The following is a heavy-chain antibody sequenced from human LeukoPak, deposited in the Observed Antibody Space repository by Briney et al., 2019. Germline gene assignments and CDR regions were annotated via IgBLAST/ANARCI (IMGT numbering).Heavy chain of an antibody. D-gene: IGHD4-23*01. Sequence: ASVKVSCKASGYTFTGYYMHWVRQAPGQGLEWMGWISAYNGNTNYAQKLQGRVTMTTDTSTSTAYMELGSLRSDDTAVYYCARDPDYGGAIDYWGQGTLVTVSS. CDR3: ARDPDYGGAIDY. CDR2: ISAYNGNT. J-gene: IGHJ4*02. CDR1: GYTFTGYY. V-gene: IGHV1-18*04.